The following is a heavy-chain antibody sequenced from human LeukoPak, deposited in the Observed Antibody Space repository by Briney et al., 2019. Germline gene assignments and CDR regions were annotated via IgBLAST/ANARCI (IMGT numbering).Heavy chain of an antibody. CDR3: ARDEQDSSSWYARWFDP. CDR2: IIPIFGTA. CDR1: GGTFSSYT. D-gene: IGHD6-13*01. Sequence: GASAKVSCKASGGTFSSYTISWVRQAPGQGLEWMGGIIPIFGTAHYAQTFQGRVTITADESTSTAYMELSSLRSEDTAVYYCARDEQDSSSWYARWFDPWGQGTLVTVSS. J-gene: IGHJ5*02. V-gene: IGHV1-69*13.